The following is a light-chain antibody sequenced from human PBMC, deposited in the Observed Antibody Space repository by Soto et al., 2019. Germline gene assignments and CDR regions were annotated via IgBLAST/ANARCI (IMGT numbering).Light chain of an antibody. V-gene: IGKV1-5*01. J-gene: IGKJ1*01. CDR2: DAS. CDR3: QQYNSYWT. CDR1: QSISSW. Sequence: DIQMTQSPSTLSASVGDRVTITCRASQSISSWLAWYQQKPGKAPKLLIYDASSLESGVPSRFSGSGSGTESTLTIRSLQPDDFATDYCQQYNSYWTFGQGTKVDIK.